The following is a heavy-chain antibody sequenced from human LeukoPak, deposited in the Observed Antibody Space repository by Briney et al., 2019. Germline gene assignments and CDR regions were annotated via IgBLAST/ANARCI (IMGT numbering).Heavy chain of an antibody. CDR3: AKSSSSYYDTSGYLDY. V-gene: IGHV3-48*01. D-gene: IGHD3-22*01. CDR2: ISSSTITI. CDR1: GFTFGDYA. Sequence: PGGSLRLSCTASGFTFGDYAMNWVRQAPGKGLEWVSYISSSTITIYYADSVKGRFTISRDNAKNSLYLQMNSLRAEDTAVYYCAKSSSSYYDTSGYLDYWGQGTLVTVSS. J-gene: IGHJ4*02.